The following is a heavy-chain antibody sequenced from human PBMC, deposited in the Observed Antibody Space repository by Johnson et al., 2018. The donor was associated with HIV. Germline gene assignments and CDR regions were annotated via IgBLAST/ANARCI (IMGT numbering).Heavy chain of an antibody. V-gene: IGHV3-15*01. Sequence: VQLVESGGGLVKPGGSLRLSCAASGFTFSDYYMSWIRQAPGKGLEWVGRIKSKTDGGTTDYAAPVKSRFTISRDDSKNTLYLQINSLKTEDTAVYYCTTGFAAFDIWGQGTMVTVSS. CDR2: IKSKTDGGTT. CDR3: TTGFAAFDI. CDR1: GFTFSDYY. J-gene: IGHJ3*02.